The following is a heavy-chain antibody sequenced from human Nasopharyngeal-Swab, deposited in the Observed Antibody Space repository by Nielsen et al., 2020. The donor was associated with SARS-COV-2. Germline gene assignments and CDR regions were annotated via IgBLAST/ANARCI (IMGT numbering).Heavy chain of an antibody. J-gene: IGHJ5*01. CDR3: ARDVWSAGDS. Sequence: GESLKISCAVSGFNFSSYSMSWVRQAPGKGLEWLATIKQGGGETYYVDSVKGRFTISKDNAKNSLYLQMNSLRAEDTAVYYCARDVWSAGDSWGQGTLVTVSS. CDR1: GFNFSSYS. V-gene: IGHV3-7*01. CDR2: IKQGGGET. D-gene: IGHD2-21*01.